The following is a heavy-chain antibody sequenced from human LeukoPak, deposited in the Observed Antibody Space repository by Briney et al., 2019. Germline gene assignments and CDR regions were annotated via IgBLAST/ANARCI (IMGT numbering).Heavy chain of an antibody. Sequence: PSETLSLTCSVSGGSVSSYQWGWIRQPPGKGLEWIAYISNSGNTNYNPSLRSRVTISIDTSKNQFSLRLSSVTVADTAVYYCTRWAALGPWDYWGQGTLVTVSS. V-gene: IGHV4-59*02. CDR3: TRWAALGPWDY. D-gene: IGHD7-27*01. CDR1: GGSVSSYQ. CDR2: ISNSGNT. J-gene: IGHJ4*02.